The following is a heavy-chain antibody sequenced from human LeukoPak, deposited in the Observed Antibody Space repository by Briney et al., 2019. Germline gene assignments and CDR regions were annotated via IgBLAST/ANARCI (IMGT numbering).Heavy chain of an antibody. J-gene: IGHJ4*02. V-gene: IGHV3-30*03. Sequence: GGSLRLSCAASGFTFSSYGMHWVRQAPGKGLEWMALISYDGSIKYYADSVKGRFTISRDNSKNTLYLQMNSLRAEDTAVYYCARDLTVAGNYWGQGTLVTVSS. D-gene: IGHD6-19*01. CDR1: GFTFSSYG. CDR3: ARDLTVAGNY. CDR2: ISYDGSIK.